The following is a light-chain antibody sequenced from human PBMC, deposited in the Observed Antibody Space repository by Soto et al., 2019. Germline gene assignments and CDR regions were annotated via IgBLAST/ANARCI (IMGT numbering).Light chain of an antibody. CDR3: QQYKNWPPIT. Sequence: EIEMTQSPATLSVSPGEGATLSCRASQSLSSSLAWYQQKPGQAPRLLIYGASTRATGIPARFSGSGSGTEFTLTISSLQSEDFAVYYCQQYKNWPPITFGQGTRLEIK. V-gene: IGKV3-15*01. J-gene: IGKJ5*01. CDR2: GAS. CDR1: QSLSSS.